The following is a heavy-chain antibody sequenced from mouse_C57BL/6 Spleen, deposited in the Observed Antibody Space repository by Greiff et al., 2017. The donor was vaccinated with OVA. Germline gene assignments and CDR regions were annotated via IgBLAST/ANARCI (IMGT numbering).Heavy chain of an antibody. V-gene: IGHV5-17*01. Sequence: EVMLVESGGGLVKPGGSLKLSCAASGFTFSDYGMHWVRQAPEKGLEWVAYISSGSSTIYYADTVKGRFTIPRDNAKNTLFLQMTSLRSEDTAMYYCARHGYYYGSSRYYAMDYWGQGTSVTVSA. CDR3: ARHGYYYGSSRYYAMDY. D-gene: IGHD1-1*01. CDR1: GFTFSDYG. J-gene: IGHJ4*01. CDR2: ISSGSSTI.